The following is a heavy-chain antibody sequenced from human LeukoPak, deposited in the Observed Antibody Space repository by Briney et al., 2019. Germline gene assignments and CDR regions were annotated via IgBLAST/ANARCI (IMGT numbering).Heavy chain of an antibody. CDR1: GVSISSSGFY. D-gene: IGHD6-19*01. V-gene: IGHV4-39*01. CDR2: VFFRGAT. Sequence: PSETLSLTCSVSGVSISSSGFYWGWIRQPRGEGLEWIASVFFRGATYDNPSLEGRVAIGVDTSKNQISLNLTSVTAADTAMYYCVKRHSVADAFDVWGPGTVVTVSS. J-gene: IGHJ3*01. CDR3: VKRHSVADAFDV.